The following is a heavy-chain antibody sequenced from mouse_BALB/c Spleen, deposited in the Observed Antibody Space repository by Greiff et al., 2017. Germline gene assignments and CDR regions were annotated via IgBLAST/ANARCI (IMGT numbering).Heavy chain of an antibody. D-gene: IGHD2-14*01. CDR2: IDPANGNT. CDR3: ARDRYWFAY. Sequence: VQLQQSGTVLARPGASVKMSCKASGYTFTSYWMHWVKQRPEQGLEWIGRIDPANGNTKYDPKFQGKATITADTSSNTAYLQLSSLTSEDTAVYYCARDRYWFAYWGQGTLVTVSA. CDR1: GYTFTSYW. V-gene: IGHV14-1*02. J-gene: IGHJ3*01.